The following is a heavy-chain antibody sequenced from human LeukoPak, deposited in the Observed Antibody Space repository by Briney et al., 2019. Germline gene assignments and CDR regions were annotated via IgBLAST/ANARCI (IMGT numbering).Heavy chain of an antibody. CDR3: AKQYGDYFSY. J-gene: IGHJ4*02. V-gene: IGHV3-15*01. Sequence: GGSLRLSCTASGFTFSNAWMSWVRQAPGKGLEWVGRIKSKPAGGSTDYAAPIKGRFTISRDDSKNTLYLQVNSLKVEDTAVYYCAKQYGDYFSYWGQGTLVTVSS. D-gene: IGHD4-17*01. CDR2: IKSKPAGGST. CDR1: GFTFSNAW.